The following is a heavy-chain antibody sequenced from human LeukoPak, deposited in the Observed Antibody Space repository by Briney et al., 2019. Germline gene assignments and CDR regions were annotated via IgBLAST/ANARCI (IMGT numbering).Heavy chain of an antibody. CDR1: GGSIISYY. Sequence: SETLSLTCTVSGGSIISYYWSWIRQPPGGGLEWIGYIYDTGSTKIKDSLKGRVAISVDTSKNRFSLKLSSVTAADTAVYYCARLPGSSYGYYFDYWGQGTLVTVSS. D-gene: IGHD5-18*01. CDR2: IYDTGST. V-gene: IGHV4-59*01. J-gene: IGHJ4*02. CDR3: ARLPGSSYGYYFDY.